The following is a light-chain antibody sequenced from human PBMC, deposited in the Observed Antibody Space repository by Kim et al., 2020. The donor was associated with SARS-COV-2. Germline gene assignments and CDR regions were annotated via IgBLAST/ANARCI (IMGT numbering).Light chain of an antibody. CDR3: NSRDSNDNVV. CDR1: SLRSYY. J-gene: IGLJ2*01. V-gene: IGLV3-19*01. Sequence: SSELTQDPAVSVALGQTVRITCQGDSLRSYYATWYQQKPGQAPILVIYGKNSRPSGIPDRFSGSSSGNTASLTITGTQAGDEADYYCNSRDSNDNVVFGGGTQLPVL. CDR2: GKN.